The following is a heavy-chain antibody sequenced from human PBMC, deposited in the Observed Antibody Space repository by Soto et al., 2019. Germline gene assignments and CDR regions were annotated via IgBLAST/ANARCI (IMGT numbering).Heavy chain of an antibody. D-gene: IGHD1-26*01. V-gene: IGHV3-21*06. Sequence: PGGSLRLSCVVSGVSFSDYSMNWVRRAPGKGLEWVSLITGNSEYKYYAGSVKGRFTVSRDNAKNSLYLQMNSLTVEDTAVYYCARSGELLQTFDSWGQGTLVTVSS. CDR1: GVSFSDYS. J-gene: IGHJ4*02. CDR2: ITGNSEYK. CDR3: ARSGELLQTFDS.